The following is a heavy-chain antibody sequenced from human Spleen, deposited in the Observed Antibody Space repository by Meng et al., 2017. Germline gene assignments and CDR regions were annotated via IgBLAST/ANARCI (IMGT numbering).Heavy chain of an antibody. CDR3: ARAYCSDTSCRYYHNYGMDV. V-gene: IGHV1-8*02. Sequence: ASVKVSCKASGYTFTSYGISWVRQAPGQGLEWMGWMNPNTGNTGYARKFQGRVTMTRNTSIGTAYMELSSLTSDDTAVYSCARAYCSDTSCRYYHNYGMDVWGQGTTVTVSS. D-gene: IGHD2-2*01. J-gene: IGHJ6*02. CDR1: GYTFTSYG. CDR2: MNPNTGNT.